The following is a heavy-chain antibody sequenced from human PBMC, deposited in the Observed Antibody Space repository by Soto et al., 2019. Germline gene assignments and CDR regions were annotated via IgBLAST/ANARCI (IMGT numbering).Heavy chain of an antibody. V-gene: IGHV4-59*08. Sequence: PSETLSLTCSVSGGSISSYYWSWIRQPPGKGLEWIGYIYYSGSTYYNPSLKSRVTISVDTSKNQFSLKLSSVTAADTAVYYCARPVLQLAPWGQGTLVTVSS. CDR2: IYYSGST. CDR3: ARPVLQLAP. J-gene: IGHJ5*02. CDR1: GGSISSYY. D-gene: IGHD3-10*01.